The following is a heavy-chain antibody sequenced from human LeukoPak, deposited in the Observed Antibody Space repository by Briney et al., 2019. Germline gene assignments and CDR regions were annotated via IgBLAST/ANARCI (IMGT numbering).Heavy chain of an antibody. J-gene: IGHJ4*02. CDR2: LDREDGEV. CDR1: GYTFSELS. Sequence: ASVKVSCKVSGYTFSELSIHWVRQAPGKGLEWMGGLDREDGEVIYAQKLQGRFIMTEDTSTDTAFMELSSLRSDDTAVYYCAAMTSGAVSFDDWGQGTLLIVS. V-gene: IGHV1-24*01. D-gene: IGHD3-3*01. CDR3: AAMTSGAVSFDD.